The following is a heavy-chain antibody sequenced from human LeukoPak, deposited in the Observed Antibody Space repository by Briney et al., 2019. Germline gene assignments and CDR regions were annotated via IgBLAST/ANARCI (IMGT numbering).Heavy chain of an antibody. CDR3: TRAAPGYCTNGICYTGYYYYYMDV. Sequence: GGSLRLSCAASGFTFSSYSMNWVRQAPGKGLEWVGFIRSKAYGGTTEYAASVKGRFTISRDDSKSIAYLQMNSLKTEDTAVYYCTRAAPGYCTNGICYTGYYYYYMDVWGKGTTVTVSS. V-gene: IGHV3-49*04. D-gene: IGHD2-8*01. J-gene: IGHJ6*03. CDR1: GFTFSSYS. CDR2: IRSKAYGGTT.